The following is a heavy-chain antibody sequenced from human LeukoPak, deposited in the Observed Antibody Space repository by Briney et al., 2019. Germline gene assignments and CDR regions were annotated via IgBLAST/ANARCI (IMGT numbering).Heavy chain of an antibody. D-gene: IGHD1-14*01. CDR3: AHRRSGYNWNHGDFDY. J-gene: IGHJ4*02. CDR2: IYRDDDK. CDR1: GFSLTTTGVG. V-gene: IGHV2-5*02. Sequence: SGPTLAKPTQALALTCTFSGFSLTTTGVGVGWIGQSPGKALEWLALIYRDDDKRYNPSLKNRLVIMKDTSRNQVVLTLTNVDPVDTATYYCAHRRSGYNWNHGDFDYWGQGTLVTVSS.